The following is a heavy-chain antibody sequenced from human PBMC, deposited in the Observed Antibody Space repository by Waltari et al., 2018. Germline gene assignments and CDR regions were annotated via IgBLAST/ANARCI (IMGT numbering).Heavy chain of an antibody. Sequence: QVQLVQSGAEVKKPGASVKVSCKASGYTFSSYAMHWVRQAPGQRLEWMGWSNTGNGYTKDSQECQGRVTITRDTSASTAYMELSSLRSEDTAVYYCARSSGSYSMDVWGQGTTVTVAS. CDR3: ARSSGSYSMDV. V-gene: IGHV1-3*02. CDR2: SNTGNGYT. J-gene: IGHJ6*03. D-gene: IGHD1-26*01. CDR1: GYTFSSYA.